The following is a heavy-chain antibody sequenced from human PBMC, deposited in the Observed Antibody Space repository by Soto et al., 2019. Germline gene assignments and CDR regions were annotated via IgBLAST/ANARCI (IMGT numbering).Heavy chain of an antibody. Sequence: QVQLVESGGGVVQPGRSLRLSCAASGFTFSSYGMHWVRQASGKGLEWVAVIWYDGSNKYYADSVKGRFTISRDNSKNTLYLQMNSLRAEDTAVYYCARQGVTGTTSWAWFDPWGQGTLVTVSS. J-gene: IGHJ5*02. CDR3: ARQGVTGTTSWAWFDP. V-gene: IGHV3-33*01. CDR1: GFTFSSYG. CDR2: IWYDGSNK. D-gene: IGHD1-7*01.